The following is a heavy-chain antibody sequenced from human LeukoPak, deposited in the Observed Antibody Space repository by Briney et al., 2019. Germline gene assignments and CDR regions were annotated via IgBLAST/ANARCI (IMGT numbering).Heavy chain of an antibody. CDR1: GFTFSDYY. D-gene: IGHD2-2*01. CDR2: ISSSSSYT. Sequence: RTGGSLRLSCAASGFTFSDYYMSWIRQAPGKGLEWVSYISSSSSYTYYADSVKGRFTISRDNSKNTLYLQMNSLGAEDTAVYYCAKAGIVVVPAATYWFDPWGQGTLVTVSS. V-gene: IGHV3-11*05. J-gene: IGHJ5*02. CDR3: AKAGIVVVPAATYWFDP.